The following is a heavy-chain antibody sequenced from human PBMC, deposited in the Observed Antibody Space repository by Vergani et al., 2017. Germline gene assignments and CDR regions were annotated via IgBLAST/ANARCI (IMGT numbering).Heavy chain of an antibody. D-gene: IGHD6-13*01. CDR2: IYPGDSDT. CDR3: ARPGAAAGDLDAFDI. J-gene: IGHJ3*02. V-gene: IGHV5-51*01. CDR1: GYSFTSYW. Sequence: EVQLVQSGAEVKKPGESLKISCKGSGYSFTSYWIGWVRQMPGKGLEWMGIIYPGDSDTRYSPSFQGQVTISAEKSISTAYLQWSSLKASDTAMYYCARPGAAAGDLDAFDIWGQGTMVTVSS.